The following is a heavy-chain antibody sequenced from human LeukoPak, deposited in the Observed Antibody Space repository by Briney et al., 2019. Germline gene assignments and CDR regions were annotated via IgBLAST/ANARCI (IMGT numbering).Heavy chain of an antibody. CDR3: ARHTEYSSGWYRYNWFDP. Sequence: PSETLSLTCTVSGGSISSYYWSWLRQPPGKGLEWIGYIYYSGSTNYNPSLKSRVTISVDTSKNQFSLKLSSVTAADTAVYYCARHTEYSSGWYRYNWFDPWGQGTLVTVSS. CDR2: IYYSGST. J-gene: IGHJ5*02. V-gene: IGHV4-59*08. CDR1: GGSISSYY. D-gene: IGHD6-19*01.